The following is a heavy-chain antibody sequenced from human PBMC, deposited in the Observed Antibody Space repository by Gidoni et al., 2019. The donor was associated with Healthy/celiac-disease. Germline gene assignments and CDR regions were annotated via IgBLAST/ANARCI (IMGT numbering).Heavy chain of an antibody. CDR3: ARSQPYDGSGYAY. CDR1: GGAFSGYY. D-gene: IGHD3-22*01. CDR2: NNHSGST. V-gene: IGHV4-34*01. Sequence: QVQLQQWGAGLLKPSETLSITCAVHGGAFSGYYWSWIRQPPGKGLEWIGDNNHSGSTNYNPSLKSRVAISVDTSKNQFSLKLSSVTAADTALYYCARSQPYDGSGYAYWGQGTLVTVSS. J-gene: IGHJ4*02.